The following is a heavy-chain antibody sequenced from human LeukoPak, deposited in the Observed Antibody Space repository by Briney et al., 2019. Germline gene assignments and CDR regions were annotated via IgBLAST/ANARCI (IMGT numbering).Heavy chain of an antibody. D-gene: IGHD3-3*01. V-gene: IGHV3-30*03. CDR1: GFTFSSYA. J-gene: IGHJ4*02. Sequence: GGSLRLSCAASGFTFSSYAMSWVRQAPGKGLEWVAIISNDGSRKYYAHSVEGRFTISRDNSKNTLYLQMDSLRAEDTAVYYCARDRAWNYFDYWGQGTLVTVSS. CDR3: ARDRAWNYFDY. CDR2: ISNDGSRK.